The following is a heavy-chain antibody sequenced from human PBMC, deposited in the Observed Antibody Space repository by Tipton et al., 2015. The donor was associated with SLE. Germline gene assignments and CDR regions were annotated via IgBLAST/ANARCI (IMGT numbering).Heavy chain of an antibody. Sequence: SLRLSCAASGFTFSSYALHWVRQAPGKGLEWVAVISYDGSNKYYADSVKGRFTISRDNAKNTLYLQMNSLRAEDTAVYYCASLGSGWYKGAFDIWGQGTMVTVSS. CDR3: ASLGSGWYKGAFDI. V-gene: IGHV3-30-3*01. CDR1: GFTFSSYA. D-gene: IGHD6-19*01. J-gene: IGHJ3*02. CDR2: ISYDGSNK.